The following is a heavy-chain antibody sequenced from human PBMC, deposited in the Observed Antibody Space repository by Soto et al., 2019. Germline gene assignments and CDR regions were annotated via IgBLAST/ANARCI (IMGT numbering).Heavy chain of an antibody. J-gene: IGHJ4*02. Sequence: PGGALRLSCAASGFTFSTYGMHWVRQAPGKGLEWVALIWNHGNADSYADSVKGRFSISRDNSKNNVFLQMSSLRAEDTGVYYCARGPWLVGDITSFDYWCQGTLVTVSS. CDR1: GFTFSTYG. CDR3: ARGPWLVGDITSFDY. D-gene: IGHD3-10*01. V-gene: IGHV3-33*01. CDR2: IWNHGNAD.